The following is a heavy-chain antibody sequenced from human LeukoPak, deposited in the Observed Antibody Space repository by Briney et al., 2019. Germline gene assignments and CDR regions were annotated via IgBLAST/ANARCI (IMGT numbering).Heavy chain of an antibody. CDR1: DGSMSSYY. CDR3: TRAPNPYYFDD. Sequence: SETLSLTCTVSDGSMSSYYWSWIRQPPGKGLECIGYIYYSGNTNYNPSLKSRVTISIDTSKNQFSLNLSSVTAADTAVYYCTRAPNPYYFDDWGQGTLVTVSS. V-gene: IGHV4-59*01. J-gene: IGHJ4*02. CDR2: IYYSGNT.